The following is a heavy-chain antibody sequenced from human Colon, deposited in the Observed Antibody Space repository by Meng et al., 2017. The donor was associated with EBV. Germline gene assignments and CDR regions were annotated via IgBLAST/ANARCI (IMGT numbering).Heavy chain of an antibody. CDR2: VNPSGST. CDR1: GASFSGYY. D-gene: IGHD5-24*01. J-gene: IGHJ4*02. Sequence: QLQLQESGPGLGKPLDTLSLTCGVYGASFSGYYWSWIRQPPGKGLEWIGEVNPSGSTNYSPSLKSRVTISVDTSKNQFSLRLNSVTAADTAVYYCARVGGLDGYRLGGDYWGQGAMVTVSA. CDR3: ARVGGLDGYRLGGDY. V-gene: IGHV4-34*01.